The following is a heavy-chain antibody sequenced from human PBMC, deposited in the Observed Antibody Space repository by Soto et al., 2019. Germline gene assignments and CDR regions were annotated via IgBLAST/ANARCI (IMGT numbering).Heavy chain of an antibody. Sequence: GESLKISCKGSGYSFTSYWITWVRQMRGKGLEWMWRIDPSDSYTNYSPSFQGHVTISADKSISTAYLQCSSLKASDTAMYYCARHEESSRPDFWGQGTLVTVSS. V-gene: IGHV5-10-1*01. CDR1: GYSFTSYW. J-gene: IGHJ4*02. CDR2: IDPSDSYT. CDR3: ARHEESSRPDF. D-gene: IGHD2-2*01.